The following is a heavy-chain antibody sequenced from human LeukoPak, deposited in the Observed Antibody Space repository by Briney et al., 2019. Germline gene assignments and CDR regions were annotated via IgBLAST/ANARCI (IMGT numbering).Heavy chain of an antibody. V-gene: IGHV4-4*07. J-gene: IGHJ4*02. Sequence: SEALSLTCTVSGDSISTSYWNWIRPPAGMGLEWLGRMYATGSTDYNTPLKSRVTMSLDKSKNQFSLKLTSVTAADTAVYYCARAPDMSSYDETGFYYFDHWGQGTLVTVSS. D-gene: IGHD3-9*01. CDR2: MYATGST. CDR3: ARAPDMSSYDETGFYYFDH. CDR1: GDSISTSY.